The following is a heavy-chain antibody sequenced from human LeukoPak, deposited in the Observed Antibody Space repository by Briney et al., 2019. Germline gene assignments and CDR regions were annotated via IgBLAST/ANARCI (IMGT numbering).Heavy chain of an antibody. Sequence: GGSLRLSCAASGFTFSSYSMNWVRQAPGKGLEWVSYISSSSSTIYYADSVKGRFTISRDNSKNTLYLQMNSLRAEDTAVYYCASQVLYYYDSSGYFNYWGQGTLVTVSS. CDR1: GFTFSSYS. CDR2: ISSSSSTI. D-gene: IGHD3-22*01. J-gene: IGHJ4*02. V-gene: IGHV3-48*01. CDR3: ASQVLYYYDSSGYFNY.